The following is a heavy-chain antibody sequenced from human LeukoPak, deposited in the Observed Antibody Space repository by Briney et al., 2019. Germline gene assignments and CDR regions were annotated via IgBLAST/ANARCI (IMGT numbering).Heavy chain of an antibody. V-gene: IGHV3-21*01. Sequence: GGSLRLPCAACGFTFSSHSLMWVRQAPGKGLEWVSSISPDSGYIYYADSVKGRFTISRDNAENSLFLQMNSLGAEDTAVYYCAPFSAVTHYYFDYWGQGTLVTVSS. CDR1: GFTFSSHS. J-gene: IGHJ4*02. D-gene: IGHD6-13*01. CDR2: ISPDSGYI. CDR3: APFSAVTHYYFDY.